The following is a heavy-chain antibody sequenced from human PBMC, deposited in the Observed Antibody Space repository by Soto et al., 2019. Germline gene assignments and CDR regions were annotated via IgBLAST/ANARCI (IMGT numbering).Heavy chain of an antibody. V-gene: IGHV3-11*01. CDR3: ARDYYDFWSGYPINWFDP. D-gene: IGHD3-3*01. CDR2: ISSSGSTI. Sequence: GGSLRLSCAASGFTFSDYYMSWIRQAPGKGLEWVSYISSSGSTIYYADSVKGRFTISRDNAKNSLYLQMNSLRAEDTAVYYCARDYYDFWSGYPINWFDPWGQGTLVTVS. J-gene: IGHJ5*02. CDR1: GFTFSDYY.